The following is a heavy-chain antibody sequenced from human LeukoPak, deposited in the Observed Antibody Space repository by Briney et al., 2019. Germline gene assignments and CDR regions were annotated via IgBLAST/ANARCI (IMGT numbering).Heavy chain of an antibody. CDR1: GGSFSGYY. CDR2: INHSGST. CDR3: AMLLGIRDY. V-gene: IGHV4-34*01. Sequence: TSETLSLTCAVYGGSFSGYYWSWIRQPPGKGLEWIGEINHSGSTNYNPSLKSRVTISVDTSKNQFSLKLSSVTAADTAVYSCAMLLGIRDYWGQGTLVTVSS. D-gene: IGHD7-27*01. J-gene: IGHJ4*02.